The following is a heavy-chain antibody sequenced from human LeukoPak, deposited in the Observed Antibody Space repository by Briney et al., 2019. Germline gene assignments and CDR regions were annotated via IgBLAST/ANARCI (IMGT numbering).Heavy chain of an antibody. Sequence: GGSLRLSCAASGFTFSSFEMNWVRQAPGKGLEWVSYISGGGSAIYYADSVRGRFTISRDNAKSSLYLQMNSLRAEDTAVYYCARSYDSSGYYYREYFHHWGQGTLVTVSS. J-gene: IGHJ1*01. CDR2: ISGGGSAI. V-gene: IGHV3-48*03. D-gene: IGHD3-22*01. CDR3: ARSYDSSGYYYREYFHH. CDR1: GFTFSSFE.